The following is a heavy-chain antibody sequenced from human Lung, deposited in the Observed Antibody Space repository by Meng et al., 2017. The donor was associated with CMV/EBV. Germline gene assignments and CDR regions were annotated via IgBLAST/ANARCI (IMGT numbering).Heavy chain of an antibody. V-gene: IGHV4-34*01. D-gene: IGHD6-13*01. J-gene: IGHJ4*02. CDR2: INHSGST. CDR3: ARGSSSWYPKYYFDY. CDR1: GGSFSGYY. Sequence: SETLSLXXAVYGGSFSGYYWSWIRQPPGKGLEWIGEINHSGSTNYNPSLKGRVTISVDTSKNQFSLKLSSVTAADTAVYYCARGSSSWYPKYYFDYWGQGTLVTVSS.